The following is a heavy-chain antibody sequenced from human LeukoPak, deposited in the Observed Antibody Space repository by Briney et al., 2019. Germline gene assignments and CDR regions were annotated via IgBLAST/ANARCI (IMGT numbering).Heavy chain of an antibody. J-gene: IGHJ4*02. D-gene: IGHD6-13*01. CDR3: ARVRARSTWSPFDC. Sequence: QSGGSLRLSCAASGFTFSTYWMTWVRQAPGKGLEWVANIKQDGTEENYVESVKGRLTISRDNAKNSLSLQMNSLRVEDTAVYYCARVRARSTWSPFDCWGQGTLVTVSS. V-gene: IGHV3-7*05. CDR2: IKQDGTEE. CDR1: GFTFSTYW.